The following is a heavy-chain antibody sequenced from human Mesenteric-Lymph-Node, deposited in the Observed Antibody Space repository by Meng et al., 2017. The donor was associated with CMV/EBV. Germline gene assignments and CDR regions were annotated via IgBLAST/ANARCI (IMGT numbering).Heavy chain of an antibody. CDR3: ARHLSSRWYYFDY. Sequence: GGSLRLSCKGSGYSFTSYWIDWVRQMPGKGLEWMGIIYPGDSDTRYSPSFQGQVTISADKSISTAYLQWSSLKASDTAMYYCARHLSSRWYYFDYWGQGTLVTVSS. D-gene: IGHD6-13*01. V-gene: IGHV5-51*01. J-gene: IGHJ4*02. CDR1: GYSFTSYW. CDR2: IYPGDSDT.